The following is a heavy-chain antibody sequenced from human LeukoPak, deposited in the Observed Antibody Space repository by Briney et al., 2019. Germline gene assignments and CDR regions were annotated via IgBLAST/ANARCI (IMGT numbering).Heavy chain of an antibody. CDR3: AQGLQLWLGFDY. CDR2: ISGSGGSA. CDR1: GFTFSNYA. J-gene: IGHJ4*02. V-gene: IGHV3-23*01. Sequence: PGGSLRLSCAASGFTFSNYAMNWVRQAPGKGLEWVSTISGSGGSAYFADPVRGWFTISRDNSKNTLYLQMNSLRAEDTAVYYCAQGLQLWLGFDYWGQGTLVSVST. D-gene: IGHD5-24*01.